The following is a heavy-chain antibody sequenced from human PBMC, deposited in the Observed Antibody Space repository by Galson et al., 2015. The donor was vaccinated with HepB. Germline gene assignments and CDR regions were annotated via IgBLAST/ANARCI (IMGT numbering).Heavy chain of an antibody. CDR3: AREGIAAATNPVDY. J-gene: IGHJ4*02. V-gene: IGHV1-69*13. Sequence: SVKVSCKASGGTFSTHAMSWVRQAPGQGLEWMGGITPIFGTAKYAQKSQGRVTITADESTTTVYMELSSLRSEDTAVYYCAREGIAAATNPVDYWGQGTLVTVSS. CDR1: GGTFSTHA. CDR2: ITPIFGTA. D-gene: IGHD6-13*01.